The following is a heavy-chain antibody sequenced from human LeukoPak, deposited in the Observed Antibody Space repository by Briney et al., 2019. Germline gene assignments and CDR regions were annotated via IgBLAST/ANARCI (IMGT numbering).Heavy chain of an antibody. V-gene: IGHV3-48*03. CDR3: ARVSYSSSYYFDY. CDR2: ISSRASTT. J-gene: IGHJ4*02. Sequence: PGGSLRLSCAASGFTFSSYEMNWVRQAPGKGLEWVSYISSRASTTHYADSVKGRFTISRDNAKNSLYLQVNSLKAEDTAVYYCARVSYSSSYYFDYWGQGTLVTVSS. CDR1: GFTFSSYE. D-gene: IGHD6-6*01.